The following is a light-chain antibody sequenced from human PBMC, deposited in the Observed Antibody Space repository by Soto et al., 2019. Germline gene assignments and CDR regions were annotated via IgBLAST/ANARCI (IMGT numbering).Light chain of an antibody. V-gene: IGLV2-14*01. CDR2: EVS. CDR1: TCDVGGYNY. J-gene: IGLJ2*01. CDR3: SSYTSSSTVV. Sequence: QSALTQPASVSGAPGQSITISCTGTTCDVGGYNYVSWYQHHPGKAPKLMIFEVSNRPSGVSNRFSGSKSGNTASLTISGLRAEDEADFYCSSYTSSSTVVFGGGTKVTVL.